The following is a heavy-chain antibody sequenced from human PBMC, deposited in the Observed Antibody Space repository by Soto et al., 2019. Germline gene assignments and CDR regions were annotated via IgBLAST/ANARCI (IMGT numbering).Heavy chain of an antibody. CDR2: IYYSGNT. D-gene: IGHD4-4*01. V-gene: IGHV4-30-4*02. CDR3: ARLKYSNWIGVDP. J-gene: IGHJ5*02. CDR1: GDSMRSGDYY. Sequence: SETLSLTCTVSGDSMRSGDYYWSWIRLPPGKGLEWIGCIYYSGNTYYNPSLKRRFSISVDTSKNQFSLNLYSLTSADTAVYYCARLKYSNWIGVDPWGQGTLVTVPS.